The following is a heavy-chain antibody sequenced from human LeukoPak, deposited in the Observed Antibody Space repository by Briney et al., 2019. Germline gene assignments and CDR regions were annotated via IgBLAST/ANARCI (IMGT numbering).Heavy chain of an antibody. J-gene: IGHJ6*03. CDR1: GFTFSSYG. CDR2: ISYDGSNK. V-gene: IGHV3-30*18. CDR3: AKGRPRRSSEGIKQYYYGSGSYYKDMDV. D-gene: IGHD3-10*01. Sequence: GGSLRLSCAASGFTFSSYGMHWVRQAPGKGLEWVAVISYDGSNKYYADSVKGRFTISRDNSKNTLYLQMNSLRAEDTAVYYCAKGRPRRSSEGIKQYYYGSGSYYKDMDVWGKGTTVTVSS.